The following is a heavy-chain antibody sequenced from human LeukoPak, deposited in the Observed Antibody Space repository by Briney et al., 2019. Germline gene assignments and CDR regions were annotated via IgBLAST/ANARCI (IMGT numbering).Heavy chain of an antibody. J-gene: IGHJ6*03. CDR3: ARAAADPIYYYYMDV. V-gene: IGHV1-18*01. D-gene: IGHD2-15*01. Sequence: GASVKVSCKASGYTFTSYGISWVRQAPGQGLEWMGWISAYNGNTNYAQKFQGRVTITADESTSTAYMELSSLRSEDTAVYYCARAAADPIYYYYMDVWGKGTTVTVSS. CDR1: GYTFTSYG. CDR2: ISAYNGNT.